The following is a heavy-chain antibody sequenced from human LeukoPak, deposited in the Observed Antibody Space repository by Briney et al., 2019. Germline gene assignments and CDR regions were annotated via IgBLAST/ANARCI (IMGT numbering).Heavy chain of an antibody. J-gene: IGHJ5*02. V-gene: IGHV1-8*01. D-gene: IGHD3-10*01. CDR2: MNPNSGNT. CDR3: ARGATPMVRGLDWFDP. CDR1: GYTFTSYD. Sequence: ASVKVSCKASGYTFTSYDINWVRQATGQGLEWMGWMNPNSGNTGYAQKFQGRVTMTRNTSISTAYMELSSLRSEDTAVYYCARGATPMVRGLDWFDPWGQGTLVTVSP.